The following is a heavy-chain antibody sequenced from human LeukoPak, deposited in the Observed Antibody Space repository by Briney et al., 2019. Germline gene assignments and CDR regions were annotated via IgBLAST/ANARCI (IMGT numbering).Heavy chain of an antibody. D-gene: IGHD2-15*01. CDR2: NSSSGSTI. J-gene: IGHJ5*02. Sequence: PGGSLRLSCAASGFTFSDYYMSWIRQAPGKGLEWVSYNSSSGSTIYYADSVKGRFTISRDNAKNSLYLQMNSLRAEDTAVYYCARGRYCSGGSCYSGWFDPWGQGTLVTVSS. CDR3: ARGRYCSGGSCYSGWFDP. CDR1: GFTFSDYY. V-gene: IGHV3-11*01.